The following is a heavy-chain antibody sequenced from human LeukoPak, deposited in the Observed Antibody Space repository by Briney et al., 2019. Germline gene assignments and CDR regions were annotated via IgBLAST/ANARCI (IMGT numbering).Heavy chain of an antibody. Sequence: GGSLRLSCAASGFTFSSYAMHWVRQAPGKGLEWVTLISYDGSNKYYADSVKGRFTISRDNSKNTLYLQMNSLRAEDTAVYYCARGLYTDTKASDYWGQGTLVTVSS. D-gene: IGHD2-2*02. CDR3: ARGLYTDTKASDY. J-gene: IGHJ4*02. V-gene: IGHV3-30*04. CDR2: ISYDGSNK. CDR1: GFTFSSYA.